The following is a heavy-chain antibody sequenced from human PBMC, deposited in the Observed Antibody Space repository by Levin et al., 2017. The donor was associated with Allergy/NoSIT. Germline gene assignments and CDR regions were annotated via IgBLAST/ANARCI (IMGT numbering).Heavy chain of an antibody. CDR2: MNPNSGNT. V-gene: IGHV1-8*01. Sequence: GESLKISCKASGYTFTSYDINWVRQATGQGLEWMGWMNPNSGNTGYAQKFQGRVTMTRNTSISTAYMELSSLRSEDTAVYYCARASERYYYDSSGYSPWDYWGQGTLVTVSS. D-gene: IGHD3-22*01. CDR1: GYTFTSYD. CDR3: ARASERYYYDSSGYSPWDY. J-gene: IGHJ4*02.